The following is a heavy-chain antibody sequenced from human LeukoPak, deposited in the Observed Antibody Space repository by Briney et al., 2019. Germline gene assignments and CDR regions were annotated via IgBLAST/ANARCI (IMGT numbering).Heavy chain of an antibody. CDR2: IYYSGST. CDR3: ARGGGQGNY. Sequence: PSETLSLTCTVSGGSISNYYWNWIRQPPGKGLEWIGSIYYSGSTYYNPSLKSRVTISVDTSKNQFSLKLSSVTAADTAVYYCARGGGQGNYWGQGTLVTVSS. CDR1: GGSISNYY. V-gene: IGHV4-39*07. J-gene: IGHJ4*02. D-gene: IGHD2-15*01.